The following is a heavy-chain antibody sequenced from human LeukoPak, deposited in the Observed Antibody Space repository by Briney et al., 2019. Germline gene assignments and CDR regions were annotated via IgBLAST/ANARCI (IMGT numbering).Heavy chain of an antibody. V-gene: IGHV4-59*11. D-gene: IGHD1-26*01. J-gene: IGHJ4*02. CDR1: GGSISSHY. CDR2: IYYSGST. Sequence: SETLSLTCTVSGGSISSHYWSWIRQPPGKGLEWIGYIYYSGSTSYNPSLKSRVTISVDTSKNQFSLKLSSVTAADTAVYYCARGEWELNDWGQGTLVTVSS. CDR3: ARGEWELND.